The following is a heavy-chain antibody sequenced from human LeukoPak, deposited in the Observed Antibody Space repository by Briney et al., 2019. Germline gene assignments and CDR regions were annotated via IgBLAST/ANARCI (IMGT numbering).Heavy chain of an antibody. J-gene: IGHJ4*02. CDR1: GYSFTSYW. V-gene: IGHV5-51*01. CDR2: IDPSDSET. D-gene: IGHD5-18*01. CDR3: ARQTAMGRSGDY. Sequence: GESLKISCKASGYSFTSYWIGWVRQMPGKGLEWMGIIDPSDSETRYTPSFQGQVTISVDKSLTTADLQWNSLKASDTAMYYCARQTAMGRSGDYWGQGTLVAVSS.